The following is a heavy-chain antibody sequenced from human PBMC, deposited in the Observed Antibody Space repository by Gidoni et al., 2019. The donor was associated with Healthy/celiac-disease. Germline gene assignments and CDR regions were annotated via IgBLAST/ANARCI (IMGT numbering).Heavy chain of an antibody. Sequence: QVQLVQSGAAVQKPGASVKVPCKASGYTFTSYDLNWVRQATGKGLEWMGWMNPNSGNTGYAKKFQGRVTMNRNTAISTAYMELSSLRSEDTAVYYCARRTTTAAIFGVVTNDAFDIWGQGTMVTVSS. J-gene: IGHJ3*02. V-gene: IGHV1-8*01. D-gene: IGHD3-3*01. CDR1: GYTFTSYD. CDR2: MNPNSGNT. CDR3: ARRTTTAAIFGVVTNDAFDI.